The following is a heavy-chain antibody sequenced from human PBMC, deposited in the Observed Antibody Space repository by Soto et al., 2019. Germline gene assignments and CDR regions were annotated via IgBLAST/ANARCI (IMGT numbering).Heavy chain of an antibody. CDR3: ARGYCSSTSCYADIYYYYGMDV. D-gene: IGHD2-2*01. CDR1: GGTFSSYA. Sequence: QVQLVQSGAEVKKPGSSVKVSCKASGGTFSSYAISWVRQAPGQGLEWMGGIIPIFGTANYAQKFQGRVTFTADESTSTAYMELSSLRSEDTAVYYCARGYCSSTSCYADIYYYYGMDVWGQGTTVTVSS. J-gene: IGHJ6*02. CDR2: IIPIFGTA. V-gene: IGHV1-69*01.